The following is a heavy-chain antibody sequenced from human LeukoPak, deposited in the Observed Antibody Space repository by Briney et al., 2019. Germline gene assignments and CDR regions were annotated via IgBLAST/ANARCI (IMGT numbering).Heavy chain of an antibody. D-gene: IGHD3-10*01. CDR1: GGSISSYY. J-gene: IGHJ5*02. Sequence: PSETLSLTCTVSGGSISSYYWSWIRQPPGKGLEWIGYIYYSGSTNYNPSLKSRVTISVDTSKNQFSLKLSSVTAADTAVYYCARGGSPYNWFDPWGQGTLVTVSS. CDR3: ARGGSPYNWFDP. CDR2: IYYSGST. V-gene: IGHV4-59*12.